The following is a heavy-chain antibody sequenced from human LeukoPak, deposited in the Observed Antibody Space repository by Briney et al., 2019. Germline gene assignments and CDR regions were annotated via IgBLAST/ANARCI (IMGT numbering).Heavy chain of an antibody. CDR3: ARDPTQSSPFDY. Sequence: GGALRLSCAASGFTFTNYAIHWVRQAPGQGLEWITVISDTGYNQDYADAVKGRFTFSRDNAKNTLYLQMNSLRAEDTAVYYCARDPTQSSPFDYWGQGTLVTVSS. V-gene: IGHV3-30-3*01. CDR1: GFTFTNYA. D-gene: IGHD2-2*01. J-gene: IGHJ4*02. CDR2: ISDTGYNQ.